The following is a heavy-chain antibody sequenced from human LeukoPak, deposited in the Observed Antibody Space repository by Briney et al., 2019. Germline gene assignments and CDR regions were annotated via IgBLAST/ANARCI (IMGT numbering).Heavy chain of an antibody. J-gene: IGHJ4*02. V-gene: IGHV4-38-2*01. CDR3: ARWLQLDYFDY. D-gene: IGHD5-24*01. CDR1: GYSISSGYY. CDR2: IYHSGST. Sequence: PSETLSLTCAVSGYSISSGYYWGWIRQPPGKGLEWIGSIYHSGSTYYNPSLKSRVTISVDTSKNQFSLKLSSVTAADMAVYYCARWLQLDYFDYWGQGTLVTVSS.